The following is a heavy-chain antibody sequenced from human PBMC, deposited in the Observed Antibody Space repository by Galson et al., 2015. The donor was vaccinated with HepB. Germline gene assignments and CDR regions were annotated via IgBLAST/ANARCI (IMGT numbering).Heavy chain of an antibody. CDR3: ARGDYGDYGLMTPSWYFDL. V-gene: IGHV3-11*06. CDR2: ISSSSSYT. CDR1: GFTFSDYY. Sequence: SLRLSCAASGFTFSDYYMSWIRQAPGKGLEWVSYISSSSSYTNYADSVKGRFTISRDNAKNSLYLQMNSLRAEDTAVYYCARGDYGDYGLMTPSWYFDLWGRGTLVTVSS. D-gene: IGHD4-17*01. J-gene: IGHJ2*01.